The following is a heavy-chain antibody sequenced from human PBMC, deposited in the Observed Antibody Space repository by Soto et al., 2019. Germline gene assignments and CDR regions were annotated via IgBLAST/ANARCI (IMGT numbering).Heavy chain of an antibody. CDR2: IWYDGSNK. Sequence: PGGSLRLSCAASGFTFSSYGMHWARQAPGKGLEWVAVIWYDGSNKYYADSVKGRFTISRDNSKNTLYLQMNSLRAEDTAVYYCARDSVLFGAAGTFDYWGQGTLVTVSS. CDR3: ARDSVLFGAAGTFDY. V-gene: IGHV3-33*01. CDR1: GFTFSSYG. J-gene: IGHJ4*02. D-gene: IGHD6-13*01.